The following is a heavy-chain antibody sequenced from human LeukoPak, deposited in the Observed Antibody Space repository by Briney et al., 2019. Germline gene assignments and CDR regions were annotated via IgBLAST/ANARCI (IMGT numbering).Heavy chain of an antibody. CDR3: ATGYIDY. D-gene: IGHD1-1*01. CDR2: IIPNGGAT. Sequence: GASVKVSCKASGYTFTDYYIHWLRQAPGQGLEWMGVIIPNGGATSYAQKFQGRVTMTSDTSTSTVYMELSSLRSDDTAVYYCATGYIDYWGQGTLVTVSS. J-gene: IGHJ4*02. V-gene: IGHV1-46*03. CDR1: GYTFTDYY.